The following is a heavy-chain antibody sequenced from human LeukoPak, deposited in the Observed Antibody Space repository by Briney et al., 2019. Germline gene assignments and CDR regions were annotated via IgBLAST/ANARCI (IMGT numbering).Heavy chain of an antibody. V-gene: IGHV2-5*01. D-gene: IGHD3-16*02. CDR3: AHDKDYRMVV. CDR1: GFSLTTGGGA. Sequence: SGPTLVNPTQTLTLTCTFSGFSLTTGGGAVGRLRRPPGKALEWLALIYWNDEKRYSPSLGSRLTVTKDTSKNQVVLTMTNMDPEDTATYYCAHDKDYRMVVWGQGTTVTVSS. J-gene: IGHJ6*02. CDR2: IYWNDEK.